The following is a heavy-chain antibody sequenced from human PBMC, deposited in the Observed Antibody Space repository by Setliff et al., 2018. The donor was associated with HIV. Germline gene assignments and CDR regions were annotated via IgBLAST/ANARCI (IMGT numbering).Heavy chain of an antibody. CDR3: ASRVYYYDSNKVLREEEFDP. J-gene: IGHJ5*02. D-gene: IGHD3-22*01. V-gene: IGHV4-39*01. CDR2: MHYNEKT. CDR1: DGSVSSTGYS. Sequence: PSETLSLTCTVSDGSVSSTGYSWGWIRQAPGKGLEWIGSMHYNEKTYYSPSLKGRVTISVDTSKNQFSLNLTSVTAADTAVYFCASRVYYYDSNKVLREEEFDPWGQGTLVTVSS.